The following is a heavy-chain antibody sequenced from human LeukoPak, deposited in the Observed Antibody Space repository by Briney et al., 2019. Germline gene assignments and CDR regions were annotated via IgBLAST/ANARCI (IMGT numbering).Heavy chain of an antibody. Sequence: SETLSLTCNVSGGSFNGYYWTWIRQPPGKGLEWIAEINHIGTTNHNPSLKRRVSVSTDTSKNQFFLKLTSVTAADTALYYCARLVVTAPQYHYYMDVWGEGTTVTVSS. CDR3: ARLVVTAPQYHYYMDV. V-gene: IGHV4-34*01. CDR1: GGSFNGYY. CDR2: INHIGTT. D-gene: IGHD2-21*02. J-gene: IGHJ6*03.